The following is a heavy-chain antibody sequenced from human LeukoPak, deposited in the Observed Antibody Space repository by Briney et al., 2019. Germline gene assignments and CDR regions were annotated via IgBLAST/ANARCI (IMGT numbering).Heavy chain of an antibody. CDR2: TYSDGST. J-gene: IGHJ4*02. D-gene: IGHD6-13*01. V-gene: IGHV3-53*01. CDR1: GFTVSSNY. CDR3: ARGSHSSSWPRFDY. Sequence: GGSLRLSCAASGFTVSSNYMNWVRQAPGKGLEWVSVTYSDGSTYYADSVKGRFTISRDNSKNTLSLQMNSLRAEDTAVYYCARGSHSSSWPRFDYWGQGTLVTVSS.